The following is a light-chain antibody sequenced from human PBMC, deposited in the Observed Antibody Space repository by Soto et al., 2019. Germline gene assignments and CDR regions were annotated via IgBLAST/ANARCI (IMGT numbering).Light chain of an antibody. V-gene: IGLV2-14*01. Sequence: QSALTQPASVSGSPGQSITISCTGTSSDIGRYNYVSWYQHHPGEAPKLIIFGVTNRPSGVSNRFSGSKSGNTASLTISGLQPEDEADYHCLSYTSTTAYVFGTGTKLTVL. J-gene: IGLJ1*01. CDR3: LSYTSTTAYV. CDR1: SSDIGRYNY. CDR2: GVT.